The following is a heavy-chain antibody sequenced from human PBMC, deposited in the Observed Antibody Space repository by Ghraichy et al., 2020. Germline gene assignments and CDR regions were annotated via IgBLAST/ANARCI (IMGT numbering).Heavy chain of an antibody. CDR2: IWYDGSNK. V-gene: IGHV3-33*01. CDR1: GFTFSSYG. Sequence: GGSLRLSCAASGFTFSSYGMHWVRQAPGKGLEWVAVIWYDGSNKYYADSVKGRFTISRDNSKNTLYLQMNSLRAEDTAVYYCARARVAGTSVFDYWGQGTLVTVSS. J-gene: IGHJ4*02. D-gene: IGHD6-19*01. CDR3: ARARVAGTSVFDY.